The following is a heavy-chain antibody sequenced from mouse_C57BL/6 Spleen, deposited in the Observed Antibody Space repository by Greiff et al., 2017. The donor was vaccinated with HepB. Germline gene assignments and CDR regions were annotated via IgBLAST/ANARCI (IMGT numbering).Heavy chain of an antibody. CDR3: ARGRGPFAY. J-gene: IGHJ3*01. Sequence: VQLQQPGAELVKPGASVKLSCKASGYTFTSYWMQWVKQRPGQGLEWIGEIDPSDSYTNYNQKFKGKATLTVDTSSSTAYMQLSGLTSEDSAVYYCARGRGPFAYWGQGTLVTVSA. CDR2: IDPSDSYT. V-gene: IGHV1-50*01. CDR1: GYTFTSYW.